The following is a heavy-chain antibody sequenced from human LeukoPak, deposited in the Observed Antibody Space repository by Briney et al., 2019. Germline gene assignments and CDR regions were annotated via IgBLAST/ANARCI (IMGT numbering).Heavy chain of an antibody. V-gene: IGHV3-23*01. J-gene: IGHJ5*02. CDR1: GFTFSTYA. CDR3: AKDRNDDILTGYNRLDP. Sequence: QPGGSLRLSCAASGFTFSTYAMSWVRQAPGRGLEWVSRIIDRGGATYYADSVKGRFTISRDNSKNTLYLQMNSLRAEDTAVYYCAKDRNDDILTGYNRLDPWGQGTLVTVSS. CDR2: IIDRGGAT. D-gene: IGHD3-9*01.